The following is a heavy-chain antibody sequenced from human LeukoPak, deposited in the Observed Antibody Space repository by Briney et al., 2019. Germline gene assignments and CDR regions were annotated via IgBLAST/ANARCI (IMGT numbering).Heavy chain of an antibody. Sequence: ASVKVSCKASGYTFTNYAMNWVRQAPGQGLEWMGWINTNTGNPTYAQGFTGRFVFSLDTSVSTAYLQISSLKAADTAVYYCARMVTVAGPDWFDPSGQGTLVTVSS. CDR1: GYTFTNYA. D-gene: IGHD6-19*01. CDR2: INTNTGNP. V-gene: IGHV7-4-1*02. CDR3: ARMVTVAGPDWFDP. J-gene: IGHJ5*02.